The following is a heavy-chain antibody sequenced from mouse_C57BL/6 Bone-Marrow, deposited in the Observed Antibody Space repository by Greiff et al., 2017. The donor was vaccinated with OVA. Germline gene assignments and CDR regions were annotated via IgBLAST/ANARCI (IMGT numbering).Heavy chain of an antibody. D-gene: IGHD1-3*01. CDR3: AKHGDILHDLWNFDV. CDR1: GYTFTEYT. CDR2: FYPGSGSI. V-gene: IGHV1-62-2*01. J-gene: IGHJ1*03. Sequence: QVPLQQSGAELVKPGASVKLSCKASGYTFTEYTIHWVKQRSGQGLEWIGWFYPGSGSIKYNEKFKDKATLTADKSSSPVYMERNRLTSEYSSVYFGAKHGDILHDLWNFDVWGTGTTVTVSS.